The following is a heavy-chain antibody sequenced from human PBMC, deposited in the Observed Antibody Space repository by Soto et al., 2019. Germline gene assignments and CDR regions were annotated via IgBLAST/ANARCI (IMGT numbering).Heavy chain of an antibody. D-gene: IGHD3-10*01. CDR1: QFTFSRYG. J-gene: IGHJ4*02. V-gene: IGHV3-30-3*01. Sequence: GGSLRLSCAASQFTFSRYGMHWVRQAPGRGLEWVAVISYDGGGKYYADSVKGRFTISKDRSQNTMFLQMNSLRAEDTAVYYCVRGRYGSEIHWGQGTTVTVSS. CDR2: ISYDGGGK. CDR3: VRGRYGSEIH.